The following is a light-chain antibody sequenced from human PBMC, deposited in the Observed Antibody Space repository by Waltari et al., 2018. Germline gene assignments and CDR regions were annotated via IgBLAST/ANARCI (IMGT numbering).Light chain of an antibody. CDR1: QSVLYSSNNKNY. CDR2: WAS. Sequence: DIVMTQSPDSLAVSLGERATINCKSSQSVLYSSNNKNYLACYQQKPGQPPKLLIYWASTRESGVPDRFSGSGSGTDFTLTISSLQAEDVAVYYCQQYYSTPQAFGQGTKVEIK. V-gene: IGKV4-1*01. CDR3: QQYYSTPQA. J-gene: IGKJ1*01.